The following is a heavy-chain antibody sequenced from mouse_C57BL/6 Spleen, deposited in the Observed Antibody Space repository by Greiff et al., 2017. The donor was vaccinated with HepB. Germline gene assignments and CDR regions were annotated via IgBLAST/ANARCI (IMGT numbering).Heavy chain of an antibody. CDR1: GYTFTSYW. CDR3: AREASSGYWFAY. V-gene: IGHV1-55*01. D-gene: IGHD3-2*02. J-gene: IGHJ3*01. CDR2: IYPGSGST. Sequence: QVQLQPGAELVKPGASVKMSCKASGYTFTSYWITWVKQRPGQGLEWIGDIYPGSGSTNYNEKFKSKATLTVDTSSSTAYMQLSSLTSEDSAVYYCAREASSGYWFAYWGQGTLVTVSA.